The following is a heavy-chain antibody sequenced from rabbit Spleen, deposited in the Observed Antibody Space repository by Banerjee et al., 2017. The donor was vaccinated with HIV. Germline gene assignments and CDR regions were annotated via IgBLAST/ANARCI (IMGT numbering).Heavy chain of an antibody. V-gene: IGHV1S40*01. D-gene: IGHD1-1*01. J-gene: IGHJ2*01. CDR2: IDTNDGDT. CDR1: GFSFSSNW. CDR3: ARNYVNAFDP. Sequence: QSLEESGGDLVKPGGTLTVTCKASGFSFSSNWICWVRQAPGKGLEWIACIDTNDGDTDYANWPKGRFTISKTSSTTVTLQMTSLTAADTATYFCARNYVNAFDPWGQGTLVTVS.